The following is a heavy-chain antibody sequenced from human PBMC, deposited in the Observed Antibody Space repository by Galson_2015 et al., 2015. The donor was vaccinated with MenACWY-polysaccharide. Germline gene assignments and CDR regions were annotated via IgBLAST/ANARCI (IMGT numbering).Heavy chain of an antibody. J-gene: IGHJ4*02. D-gene: IGHD1-26*01. CDR2: MHPDSGNT. CDR1: GYTFPSYD. V-gene: IGHV1-8*01. CDR3: ARALISLYSGSYYDY. Sequence: SGYTFPSYDIHWVRQATGQGLEWMGWMHPDSGNTGYAQKFQGRVTMTRNTSISTAYMEPSSLRSEDTAVYYCARALISLYSGSYYDYWGQGTLVTVSS.